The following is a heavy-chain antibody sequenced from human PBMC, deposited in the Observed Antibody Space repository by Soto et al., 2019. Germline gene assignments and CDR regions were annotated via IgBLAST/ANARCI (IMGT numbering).Heavy chain of an antibody. V-gene: IGHV1-46*01. CDR1: GYTFTSYY. J-gene: IGHJ3*02. CDR3: ARGGYYFDSSRYRGIDAFDI. D-gene: IGHD3-22*01. Sequence: GASVKVSCKASGYTFTSYYMHWVRQAPGQGLEWMGIINPSGGSTTYAQKFQGRVTMTRDTSTYTVYMELSSLRPEDTAVYYCARGGYYFDSSRYRGIDAFDIWGQGTMVTVSS. CDR2: INPSGGST.